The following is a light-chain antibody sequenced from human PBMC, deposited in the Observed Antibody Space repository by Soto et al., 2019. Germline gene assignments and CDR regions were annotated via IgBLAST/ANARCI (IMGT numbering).Light chain of an antibody. V-gene: IGLV2-14*03. J-gene: IGLJ1*01. Sequence: QSALTQPASVSGSPGQSITISCTGTNNDVSVYNFVSWYQHHPGKAPKLIIYDVSNRPSGVSNRFSGSKSGNTASLTISGLQAEDEADYYCNSYSSISSVFGTGTKLTVL. CDR3: NSYSSISSV. CDR2: DVS. CDR1: NNDVSVYNF.